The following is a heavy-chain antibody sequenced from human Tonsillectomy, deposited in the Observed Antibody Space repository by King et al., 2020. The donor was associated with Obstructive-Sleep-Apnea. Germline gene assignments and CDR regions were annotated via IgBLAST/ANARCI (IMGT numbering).Heavy chain of an antibody. V-gene: IGHV3-64D*06. J-gene: IGHJ4*02. CDR3: VKGGYDYVSSGYSLMGDY. CDR2: ISSNGGNT. D-gene: IGHD3-22*01. CDR1: GFTFSSYA. Sequence: VQLVESGGGLVQPGGSLRLSCSASGFTFSSYAMHWVRQAPGKGLEYVSAISSNGGNTYYADSVKGRFTISRDNCKKTLYIQMSSLRAEDTAVYYCVKGGYDYVSSGYSLMGDYWGQGTLVTVSS.